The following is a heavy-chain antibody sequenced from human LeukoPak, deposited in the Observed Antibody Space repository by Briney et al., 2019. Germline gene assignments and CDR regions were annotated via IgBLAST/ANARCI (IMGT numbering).Heavy chain of an antibody. Sequence: SETLSLTCTVSGGSGDSINTYYWNWIRQPPGKGLEWIGYVYYRVTTNYNPSLKSRLTISVDTSKSQFSLKVSSVTAADTAVYYCARARTRGNNWFFDYRRQRTLVTVSS. CDR2: VYYRVTT. V-gene: IGHV4-59*01. CDR1: GGSGDSINTYY. J-gene: IGHJ4*02. CDR3: ARARTRGNNWFFDY. D-gene: IGHD1-1*01.